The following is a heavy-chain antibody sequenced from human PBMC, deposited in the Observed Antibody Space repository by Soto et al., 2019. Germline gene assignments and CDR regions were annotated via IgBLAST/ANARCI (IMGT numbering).Heavy chain of an antibody. V-gene: IGHV3-30*18. D-gene: IGHD6-6*01. Sequence: GGSLRLSCAASGFTFSSYGMHWVRQAPGKGLEWVAVISYDGSNKYYADPVKGRFTISRDNSKNTLYLQMNSLRAEDTAVYYCAKEQRWGYRSSSIYYYSGMDVWGQGTTVTSP. CDR2: ISYDGSNK. CDR1: GFTFSSYG. CDR3: AKEQRWGYRSSSIYYYSGMDV. J-gene: IGHJ6*02.